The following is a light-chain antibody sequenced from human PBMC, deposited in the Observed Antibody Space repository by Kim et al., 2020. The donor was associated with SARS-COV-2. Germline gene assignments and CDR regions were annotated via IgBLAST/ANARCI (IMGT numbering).Light chain of an antibody. CDR1: SSDIGGYNY. V-gene: IGLV2-14*03. Sequence: QSALTQPASVSGSPGQSITISCTGTSSDIGGYNYVSWYQQQSGKAPKLMIYDVTNRPSGVSNRFSGSKSGNTAFLTISGLQDEDEADYYCSSYTSSRTLVFGTGTKVTVL. J-gene: IGLJ1*01. CDR3: SSYTSSRTLV. CDR2: DVT.